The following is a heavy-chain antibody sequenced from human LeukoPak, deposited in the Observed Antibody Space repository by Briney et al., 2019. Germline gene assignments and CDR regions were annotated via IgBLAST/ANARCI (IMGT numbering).Heavy chain of an antibody. CDR1: GFTFSSYA. V-gene: IGHV3-23*01. Sequence: PGGSLRLSCAASGFTFSSYAMSWVRQAPGKGLEWVSAISGSGGSTYYAASVKGRFTISRGNSKNTLYLQMNSLRAADTAVYYCAKDPYALVVVTPYFDYWGQGTLVTVSS. CDR2: ISGSGGST. CDR3: AKDPYALVVVTPYFDY. D-gene: IGHD3-22*01. J-gene: IGHJ4*02.